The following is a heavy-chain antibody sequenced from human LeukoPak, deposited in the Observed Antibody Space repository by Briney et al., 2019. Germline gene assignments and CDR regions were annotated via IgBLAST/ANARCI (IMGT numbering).Heavy chain of an antibody. D-gene: IGHD3-3*01. CDR2: IRGCGANT. V-gene: IGHV3-23*01. J-gene: IGHJ6*03. CDR1: GFTFSSCA. CDR3: ARVADFWSGYPDYYYYMDV. Sequence: GGTLRLSCAASGFTFSSCAMSWVRQAPGKGLEWVSAIRGCGANTYYADSVKGRFTISRDNSKNTLYMQMNSLRAEDTAVYYCARVADFWSGYPDYYYYMDVWGKGTTVTVSS.